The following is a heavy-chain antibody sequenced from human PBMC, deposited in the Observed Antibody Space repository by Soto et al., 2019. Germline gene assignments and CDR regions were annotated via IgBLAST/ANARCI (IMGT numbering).Heavy chain of an antibody. CDR2: IKQDGSER. Sequence: EVQMVESGGGLVQPGGSLRLSCAASGFTFSSYYMMWVRQAPGKGLEWVANIKQDGSERHYVDSVKGRFTISRDNAKNSLHLQMNSLRVEDTAVYYCANRHLNWGQGTLVTVSS. V-gene: IGHV3-7*01. J-gene: IGHJ4*02. CDR3: ANRHLN. CDR1: GFTFSSYY.